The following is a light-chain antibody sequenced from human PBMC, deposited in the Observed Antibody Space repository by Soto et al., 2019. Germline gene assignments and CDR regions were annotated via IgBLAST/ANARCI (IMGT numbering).Light chain of an antibody. V-gene: IGKV1-5*03. Sequence: DIPMTQSPSTLSVSVGDRVTITCRASQSISSWLAWYQQKPGKAPKLLLYKASSLQSGVPSRFSGSGSGTEFTLTISSLQPDDFATYYCQQYNHWYTFGQGTKLEIK. CDR3: QQYNHWYT. CDR1: QSISSW. CDR2: KAS. J-gene: IGKJ2*01.